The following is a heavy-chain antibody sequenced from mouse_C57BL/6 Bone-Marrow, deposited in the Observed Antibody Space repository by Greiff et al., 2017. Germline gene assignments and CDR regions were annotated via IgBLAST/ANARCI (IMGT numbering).Heavy chain of an antibody. V-gene: IGHV1-81*01. D-gene: IGHD1-1*01. J-gene: IGHJ2*01. Sequence: LEESGAELARPGASVKLSCKASGYTFTSYGISWVKQRTGQGLEWIGEIYPRSGNTYYNEKFKGKATLTADKSSSTAYMELRSLTSEDSAVYFCALYYYGSRDYWGKGTTLTVSS. CDR3: ALYYYGSRDY. CDR2: IYPRSGNT. CDR1: GYTFTSYG.